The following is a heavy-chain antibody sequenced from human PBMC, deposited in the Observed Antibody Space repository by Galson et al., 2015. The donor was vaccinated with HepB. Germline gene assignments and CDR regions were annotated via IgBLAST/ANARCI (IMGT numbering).Heavy chain of an antibody. J-gene: IGHJ3*02. CDR3: ARADSGSSQSRLRSRGEAFDI. D-gene: IGHD1-26*01. Sequence: ETLSLTCAVYGGSFSGYYWSWIRQPPGKGLEWIGEINHSGSTNYNPSLKSRVTISVDTSKNQFSLKLSSVTAADTAVYYCARADSGSSQSRLRSRGEAFDIWGQGTMVTVSS. CDR1: GGSFSGYY. V-gene: IGHV4-34*01. CDR2: INHSGST.